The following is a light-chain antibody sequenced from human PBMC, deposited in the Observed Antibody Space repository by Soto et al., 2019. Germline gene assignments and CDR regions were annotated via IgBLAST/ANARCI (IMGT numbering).Light chain of an antibody. CDR1: SSDVGSDNL. V-gene: IGLV2-23*02. Sequence: QSALTQPASVSGSPGQSITISCTGTSSDVGSDNLVSWYQQHPGKAPKFMIYEVSKRPSGVSNRFSGSKSGNTASLTISGLPAEDEADYYCCSYAGTSTYVFGTGTKVTVL. CDR3: CSYAGTSTYV. CDR2: EVS. J-gene: IGLJ1*01.